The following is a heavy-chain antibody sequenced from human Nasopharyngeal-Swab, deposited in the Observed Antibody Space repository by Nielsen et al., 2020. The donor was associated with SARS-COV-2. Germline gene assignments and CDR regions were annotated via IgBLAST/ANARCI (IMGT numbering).Heavy chain of an antibody. D-gene: IGHD3-10*01. CDR3: AKHPDGRWFGELSYYYYGLDV. J-gene: IGHJ6*02. Sequence: WIRQPPGKGLEWIASIYYRGSTYYNASIESRLTISVDTAKNHFSMKLNSVNAADTAVYYCAKHPDGRWFGELSYYYYGLDVWGQGTTVTVSS. CDR2: IYYRGST. V-gene: IGHV4-39*01.